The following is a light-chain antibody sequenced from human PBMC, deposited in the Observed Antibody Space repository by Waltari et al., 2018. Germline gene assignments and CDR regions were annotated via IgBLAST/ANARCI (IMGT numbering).Light chain of an antibody. J-gene: IGKJ4*01. V-gene: IGKV3-11*01. CDR1: QSVDNF. CDR2: DAT. CDR3: QQYYSTPFT. Sequence: EIVLTQSPVTLSLSPGQRATLSCRASQSVDNFLGWYHQKPGQAPRLLIYDATKRAPGIPARFSGGGSATDFTLTISSLQAEDVAVYYCQQYYSTPFTFGGGTKVEIK.